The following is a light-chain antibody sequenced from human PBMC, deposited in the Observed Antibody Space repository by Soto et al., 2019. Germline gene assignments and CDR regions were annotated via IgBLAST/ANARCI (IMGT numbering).Light chain of an antibody. CDR3: LQDNNYPWT. Sequence: AIQMTQSPSSLSASVGDVVTITFPASQAIRNDLGWYQQKPGKAPRLLIYGISSLHSGVPSGFTGSGSGTDFTLTISSLQPEDFATYYCLQDNNYPWTFGQGTKVDI. CDR2: GIS. V-gene: IGKV1-6*01. CDR1: QAIRND. J-gene: IGKJ1*01.